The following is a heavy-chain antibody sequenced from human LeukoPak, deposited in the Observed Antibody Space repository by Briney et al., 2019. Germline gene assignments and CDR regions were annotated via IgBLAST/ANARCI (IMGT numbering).Heavy chain of an antibody. Sequence: PSETLSHTCAVYGGSFSGYYWSWIRQPPGKGLEWIGEINHSGSTNYNPSLKSRVTISVDTSKNQFSLKLSSVTAADTAVYYCARGRGFDPWGQGTLVTVSS. CDR1: GGSFSGYY. CDR2: INHSGST. J-gene: IGHJ5*02. CDR3: ARGRGFDP. V-gene: IGHV4-34*01.